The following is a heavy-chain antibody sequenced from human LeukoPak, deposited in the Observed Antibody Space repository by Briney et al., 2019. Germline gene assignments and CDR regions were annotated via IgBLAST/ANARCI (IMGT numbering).Heavy chain of an antibody. CDR2: IIPILGIA. D-gene: IGHD6-19*01. CDR1: RYTFSNYD. CDR3: ASKQWLAQGYYGMDV. V-gene: IGHV1-69*04. Sequence: GASVKASYKASRYTFSNYDISWVRPPPAQRPEWMGRIIPILGIANYAQKFQGRVTITADKSASTAYMELSSLRSEDTAVYYCASKQWLAQGYYGMDVWGQGTTVTVSS. J-gene: IGHJ6*02.